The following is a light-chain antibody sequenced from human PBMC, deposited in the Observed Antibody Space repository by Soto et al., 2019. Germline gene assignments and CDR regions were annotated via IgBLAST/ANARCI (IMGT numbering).Light chain of an antibody. Sequence: EMALPQSPGTLSFSPEERATLSCRASQSVTFNLAWYQQKPGQAPRLLIYGASTRATGIPDRFSGSGSRTDFTLTISRLEPVDFAGYYCQQDSRSAGLSIGGGPKAAI. CDR1: QSVTFN. CDR2: GAS. J-gene: IGKJ4*01. V-gene: IGKV3-20*01. CDR3: QQDSRSAGLS.